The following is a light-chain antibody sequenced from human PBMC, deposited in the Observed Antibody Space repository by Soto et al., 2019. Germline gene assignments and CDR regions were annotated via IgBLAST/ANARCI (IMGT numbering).Light chain of an antibody. J-gene: IGLJ1*01. CDR1: SSDVGGYNY. V-gene: IGLV2-8*01. CDR2: EVS. CDR3: SSYAGSNNLLYV. Sequence: QSALTQPPSASGSPGQSVTISCTGTSSDVGGYNYVSWYQQHPGKAPKLMIYEVSKRPSGVTDRFSGSKSGNTASLTVSGLQAEDEADYYCSSYAGSNNLLYVFGTGTKLTVL.